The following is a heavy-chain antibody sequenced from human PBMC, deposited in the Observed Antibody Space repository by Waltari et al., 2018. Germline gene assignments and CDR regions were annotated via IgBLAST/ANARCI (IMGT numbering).Heavy chain of an antibody. CDR3: VRHARTTSGGKHFDH. CDR2: MYYSGGN. Sequence: QLQLQESGPGLVKASETLSLTCTVSVDSISSSSYYWGWVRQPPGKGLEWIGNMYYSGGNYYNPSLKGRGTISGDTSKSQFSLKLSSVTAADTSMYYCVRHARTTSGGKHFDHWGQGMLVTVSP. D-gene: IGHD2-15*01. V-gene: IGHV4-39*01. CDR1: VDSISSSSYY. J-gene: IGHJ4*02.